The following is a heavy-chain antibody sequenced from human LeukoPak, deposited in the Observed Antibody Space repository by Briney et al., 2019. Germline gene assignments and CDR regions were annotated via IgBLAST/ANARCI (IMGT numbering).Heavy chain of an antibody. D-gene: IGHD3-22*01. CDR1: GGSISSGNW. J-gene: IGHJ4*02. CDR3: ARGTKVYYYDSSGYYDY. CDR2: IFHSGST. Sequence: PSGTLSLTCAVSGGSISSGNWWSWVRQPPGKGLEWIGEIFHSGSTNYNPSLKSRVTISVNKSKNQFSLKLSSVTAADTAVYYCARGTKVYYYDSSGYYDYWGQGTLVTVSS. V-gene: IGHV4-4*02.